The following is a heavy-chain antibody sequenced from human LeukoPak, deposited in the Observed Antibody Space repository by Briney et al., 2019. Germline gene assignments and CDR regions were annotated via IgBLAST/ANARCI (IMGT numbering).Heavy chain of an antibody. CDR1: GYTFTGYY. J-gene: IGHJ4*02. V-gene: IGHV1-2*02. CDR2: INPNTDGT. Sequence: ASVKVSCKASGYTFTGYYMHWVRQAPGQGLEWMGWINPNTDGTNYAQKFQGRVTMTRNTSISTAYMELSRLRSDDTAVDHCARDPGKPAMVPFDYWGQGTLVTVSS. D-gene: IGHD5-18*01. CDR3: ARDPGKPAMVPFDY.